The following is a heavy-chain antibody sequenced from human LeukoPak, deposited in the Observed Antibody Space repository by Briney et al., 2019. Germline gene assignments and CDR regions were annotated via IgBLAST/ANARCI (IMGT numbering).Heavy chain of an antibody. D-gene: IGHD3-3*01. CDR3: AHRLDLPLETYYDFWSGYYAAFDY. CDR2: IYWNDDK. Sequence: KESGPTLVKPTQTLTLTCTFSGFSLGTSGVGVGWIRQPPGKALEWLALIYWNDDKRYSPSLKSRLTITKDTSKNQVVLTMTNMNPVDTATYYCAHRLDLPLETYYDFWSGYYAAFDYWGQGTLVTVSS. J-gene: IGHJ4*02. CDR1: GFSLGTSGVG. V-gene: IGHV2-5*01.